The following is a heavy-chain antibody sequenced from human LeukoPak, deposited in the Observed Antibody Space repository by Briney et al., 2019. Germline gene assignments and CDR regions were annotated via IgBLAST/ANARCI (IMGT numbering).Heavy chain of an antibody. V-gene: IGHV3-23*01. Sequence: PGGSLRLSCAASGFTFSSYAMSWVRQAPGKGLERVSAISGSGGSTYYADSVKGRFTISRDNSKNTLYLQMNSLRAEDTAVYYCAKKIGSGSSKGPYYFDYWGQGTLVTVSS. CDR2: ISGSGGST. D-gene: IGHD1-26*01. CDR1: GFTFSSYA. CDR3: AKKIGSGSSKGPYYFDY. J-gene: IGHJ4*02.